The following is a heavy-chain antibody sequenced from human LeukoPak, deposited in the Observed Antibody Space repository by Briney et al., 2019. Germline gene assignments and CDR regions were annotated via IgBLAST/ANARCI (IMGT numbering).Heavy chain of an antibody. CDR2: ISGSGGST. Sequence: GGSLRLSCGASGFSFSSSAMSWVRQAPGKGLEWVSAISGSGGSTYYADSVKGRFTISRDNSKNTLHLQMNSLRAEDTAVYYCAKDSRLEYWGQGTLVTVSS. D-gene: IGHD1-1*01. J-gene: IGHJ4*02. CDR1: GFSFSSSA. V-gene: IGHV3-23*01. CDR3: AKDSRLEY.